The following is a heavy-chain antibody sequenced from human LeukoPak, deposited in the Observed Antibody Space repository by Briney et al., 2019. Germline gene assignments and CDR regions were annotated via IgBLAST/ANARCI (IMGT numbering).Heavy chain of an antibody. CDR1: GYTFTSYA. J-gene: IGHJ5*02. D-gene: IGHD3-3*01. CDR3: ARGSPAYYDFWSGYRPPNWFDP. Sequence: ASVKVSCKASGYTFTSYAMNWVRQAPGQGLEWMGWINTNTGNPTYAQGFTGRFVFSLDISVSTAYLQISSLKAEDTAVYYCARGSPAYYDFWSGYRPPNWFDPWGQGTLVTVSS. CDR2: INTNTGNP. V-gene: IGHV7-4-1*02.